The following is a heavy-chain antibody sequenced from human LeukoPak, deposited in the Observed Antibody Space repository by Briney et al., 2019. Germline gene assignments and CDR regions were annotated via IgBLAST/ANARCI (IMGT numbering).Heavy chain of an antibody. J-gene: IGHJ4*02. D-gene: IGHD5-18*01. CDR3: ARDLYSYGYGYYFDY. Sequence: SETLSLTCTVSGGSISSSSYYWGWIRQPPGKGLEWIGSIYYSGSTYYNPSLKSRVTISVDTSKNQFSLKLSSVTAADTAVYYCARDLYSYGYGYYFDYWGQGTLVTVSS. CDR1: GGSISSSSYY. CDR2: IYYSGST. V-gene: IGHV4-39*02.